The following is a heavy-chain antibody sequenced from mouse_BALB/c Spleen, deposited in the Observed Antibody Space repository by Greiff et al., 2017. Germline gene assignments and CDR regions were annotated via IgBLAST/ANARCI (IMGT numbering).Heavy chain of an antibody. V-gene: IGHV14-3*02. CDR1: GFNIKDTY. D-gene: IGHD4-1*01. CDR2: IDPANGNT. J-gene: IGHJ3*01. Sequence: VQLQQSGAELVKPGASVKLSCTASGFNIKDTYMHWVKQRPEQGLEWIGRIDPANGNTKYDPKFQGKATITADTSSNTAYLQLSSLTSEDTAVYYCARGLGAAWFADWGQGTLVTVSA. CDR3: ARGLGAAWFAD.